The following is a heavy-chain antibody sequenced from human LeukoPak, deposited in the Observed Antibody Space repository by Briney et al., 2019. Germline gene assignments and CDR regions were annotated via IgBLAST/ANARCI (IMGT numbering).Heavy chain of an antibody. J-gene: IGHJ4*02. D-gene: IGHD3-22*01. CDR2: IYYSGSS. CDR3: ARGVYGYYYDSSGYFDY. Sequence: SETLSLTCTVSGGSISSSSYYWGWIRQPPGKGLEWIGSIYYSGSSYYNPSLKSRVTISVDTSKNQFSLKLSSVTAADTAVYYCARGVYGYYYDSSGYFDYWGQGTLVTVSS. V-gene: IGHV4-39*01. CDR1: GGSISSSSYY.